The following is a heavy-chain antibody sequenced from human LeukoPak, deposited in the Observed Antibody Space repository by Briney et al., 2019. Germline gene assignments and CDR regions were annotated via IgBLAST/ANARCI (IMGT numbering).Heavy chain of an antibody. CDR3: ARDGEGGELADY. V-gene: IGHV1-18*01. Sequence: ASVKVSCKASGYTFTNFGLSWVRQAPGQGLEWMGWISAYNGDTYYAQRFHGRVTMTTDTSTSTAYMELNRLRSDDTAVYYCARDGEGGELADYWGQGTLVTVSS. CDR1: GYTFTNFG. CDR2: ISAYNGDT. D-gene: IGHD1-7*01. J-gene: IGHJ4*02.